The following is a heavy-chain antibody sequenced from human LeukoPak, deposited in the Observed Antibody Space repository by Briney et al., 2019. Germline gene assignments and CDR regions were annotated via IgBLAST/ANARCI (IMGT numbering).Heavy chain of an antibody. CDR2: IYYSGST. Sequence: SETLSLTCTVSGGSISSDDYYWSWIRQPPEKGLEWIGYIYYSGSTYYNASLRSRITISVETSKNQFSLKLSSVTAADTAVYFCARGTRYCTNTSCYKTAMDVWGQGTTVTVSS. CDR1: GGSISSDDYY. CDR3: ARGTRYCTNTSCYKTAMDV. D-gene: IGHD2-2*02. V-gene: IGHV4-30-4*01. J-gene: IGHJ6*02.